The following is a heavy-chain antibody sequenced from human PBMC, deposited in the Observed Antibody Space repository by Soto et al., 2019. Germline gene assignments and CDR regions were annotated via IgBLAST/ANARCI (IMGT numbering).Heavy chain of an antibody. D-gene: IGHD6-25*01. CDR2: IFWKSGGT. Sequence: GGSLRLSCEVSGLRIDDYAMHWVRQVPGKGLEWVSGIFWKSGGTGYADSVKGRFTISRDNAKNSLYLQMNSLRAEDTAVYYCASEGSAWQFDYWGQGALVTVSS. CDR1: GLRIDDYA. V-gene: IGHV3-9*01. J-gene: IGHJ4*02. CDR3: ASEGSAWQFDY.